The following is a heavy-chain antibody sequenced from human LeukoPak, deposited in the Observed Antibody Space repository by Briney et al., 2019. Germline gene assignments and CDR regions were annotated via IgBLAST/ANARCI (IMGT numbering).Heavy chain of an antibody. D-gene: IGHD6-13*01. CDR2: IKGDGTEK. CDR1: RFTFSFYW. J-gene: IGHJ4*02. V-gene: IGHV3-7*01. Sequence: GGSLRLSCAASRFTFSFYWMTWVRQAPGKGLEWVANIKGDGTEKSYVDSVKGRFTISRDNADNSLSLQMNSLRAEDTAVYYCAKESEYGNRWYYFDYWGQGTLVTVSS. CDR3: AKESEYGNRWYYFDY.